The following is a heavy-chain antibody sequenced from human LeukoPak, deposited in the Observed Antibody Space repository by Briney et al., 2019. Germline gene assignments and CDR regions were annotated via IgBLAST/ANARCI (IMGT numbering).Heavy chain of an antibody. V-gene: IGHV3-23*01. Sequence: GGSLRLSWAASGFTFSSYAMSWVRQAPGKGLEWVSAINGSGGSTYYADSVKGRFTISRDNSKNTLYLQMNSLRAEDTAVYYCAAPGGSSSSPWFDPWGQGTLVTVSS. CDR1: GFTFSSYA. CDR2: INGSGGST. CDR3: AAPGGSSSSPWFDP. D-gene: IGHD6-6*01. J-gene: IGHJ5*02.